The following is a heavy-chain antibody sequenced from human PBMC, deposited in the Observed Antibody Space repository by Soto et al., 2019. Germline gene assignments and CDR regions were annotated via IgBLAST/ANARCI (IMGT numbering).Heavy chain of an antibody. D-gene: IGHD5-18*01. CDR2: IYYSGTT. J-gene: IGHJ4*02. V-gene: IGHV4-59*08. Sequence: QVQLQESGPGLVKPSETLSLTCTVSGGSISSSYWSWIRQPPGKGLEWIGYIYYSGTTNYNPSLKSRVTISVDTSKTQLSLKLSSVTAADTAVYYCARRYGYSFDYWGQGTLVTVSS. CDR1: GGSISSSY. CDR3: ARRYGYSFDY.